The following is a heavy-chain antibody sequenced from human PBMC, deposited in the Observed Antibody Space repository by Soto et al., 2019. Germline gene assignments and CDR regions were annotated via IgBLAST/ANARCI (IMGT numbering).Heavy chain of an antibody. CDR1: GFTLSNYF. J-gene: IGHJ4*02. CDR2: INQDGGVK. CDR3: AAGAGWEQGY. V-gene: IGHV3-7*05. D-gene: IGHD1-26*01. Sequence: EVQLVESGGGLVQPGGSLRLSCSASGFTLSNYFMAWVRQAPGKGLEWVANINQDGGVKHYVDSVRGRFTTSRDNAKNSLHLEMNSLRVEDTAVYFFAAGAGWEQGYWGQGTLVTVSS.